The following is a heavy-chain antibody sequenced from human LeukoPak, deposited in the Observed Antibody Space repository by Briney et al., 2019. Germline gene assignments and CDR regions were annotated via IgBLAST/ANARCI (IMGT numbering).Heavy chain of an antibody. V-gene: IGHV1-24*01. D-gene: IGHD3-10*01. CDR2: FDPEDGET. CDR3: ATGLGYGSGSSL. J-gene: IGHJ4*02. Sequence: ASVKVSCKVSGYTLTELSVHWVRQAPGKGLEWMGGFDPEDGETIYAQKFQGRVTMTEDTSTDTAYMELSSLRSEDTAVYYCATGLGYGSGSSLWGQGTLVTVSS. CDR1: GYTLTELS.